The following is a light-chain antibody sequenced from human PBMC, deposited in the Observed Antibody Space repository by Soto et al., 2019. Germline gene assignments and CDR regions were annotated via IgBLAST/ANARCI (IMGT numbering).Light chain of an antibody. CDR1: QSLLCTSNNKYC. Sequence: DIVMTQSPDSLAVSLGERATINCKSSQSLLCTSNNKYCLSWFQQKTGQPPKLLIYRASTRESGVPDRFSGSGSGTDFTLTISSLQAEDVAVYYCQQYSDSPLTFGGGTKVEI. J-gene: IGKJ4*01. CDR2: RAS. V-gene: IGKV4-1*01. CDR3: QQYSDSPLT.